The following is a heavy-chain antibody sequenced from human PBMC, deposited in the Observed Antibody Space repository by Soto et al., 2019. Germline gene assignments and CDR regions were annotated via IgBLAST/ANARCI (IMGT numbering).Heavy chain of an antibody. V-gene: IGHV4-59*01. D-gene: IGHD2-15*01. Sequence: QVQLQESGPGLVKPSETLSLTCTVSGGSISSYYWSWIRQPPGKGLEWIGYIYYSGSTNYNPSLKGRVTISVDTSKNQFSLKLSSVTAADTAVYYCARNYCSGGSCRTYYYGMDVWGQGTTVTVSS. J-gene: IGHJ6*02. CDR2: IYYSGST. CDR3: ARNYCSGGSCRTYYYGMDV. CDR1: GGSISSYY.